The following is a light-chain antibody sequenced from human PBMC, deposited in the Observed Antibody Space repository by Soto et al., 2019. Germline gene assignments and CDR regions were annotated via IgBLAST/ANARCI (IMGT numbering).Light chain of an antibody. Sequence: IRMKQSPATLSVTKGEGATLSCRVSHSVISSYLAWYQQKPGQAPRLLIYGASTMATGIPAKFSGSGSGTEFTLTISSLQSEDFALYYCQQYDLLPGTFGHGTNVDI. CDR3: QQYDLLPGT. CDR1: HSVISSY. V-gene: IGKV3-15*01. CDR2: GAS. J-gene: IGKJ1*01.